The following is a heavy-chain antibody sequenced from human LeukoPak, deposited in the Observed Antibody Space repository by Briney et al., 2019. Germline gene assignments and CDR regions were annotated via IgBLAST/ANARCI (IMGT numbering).Heavy chain of an antibody. CDR2: IYHSGST. D-gene: IGHD5-18*01. Sequence: PSETLSLTCAVSGYSISSGYYWGWIRQPPGKGLEWIGSIYHSGSTCYNPSLKSRVTISVDTSKNQFSLKLISVTAADTAVYYCAREYSYGYSYYFDYWGQGTLVTVSS. V-gene: IGHV4-38-2*02. CDR1: GYSISSGYY. CDR3: AREYSYGYSYYFDY. J-gene: IGHJ4*02.